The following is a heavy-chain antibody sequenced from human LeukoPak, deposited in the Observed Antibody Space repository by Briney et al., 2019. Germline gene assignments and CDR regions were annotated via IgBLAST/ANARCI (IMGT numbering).Heavy chain of an antibody. V-gene: IGHV4-39*07. CDR3: AREALIALPVVGSGDY. D-gene: IGHD3-16*02. J-gene: IGHJ4*02. CDR1: GGSISSSDYS. CDR2: MFYNGAT. Sequence: SETLSLTCSVSGGSISSSDYSWGWIRQPPGKGLEWIGTMFYNGATKTNPSLSSRVTMSIDTSKNQFSLKLRSVTAAVTAVYYCAREALIALPVVGSGDYWGQGTLVTVSS.